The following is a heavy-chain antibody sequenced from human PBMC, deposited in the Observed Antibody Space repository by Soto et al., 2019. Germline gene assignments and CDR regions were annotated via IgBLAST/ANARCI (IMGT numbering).Heavy chain of an antibody. Sequence: QLQLQESGPGLVKPSETLSLTCTVSGGSISSSSYYWGWIRQPPGKGLEWIGSIYYSGSTYYNPSPKLRVTISVDTSKNQFSLRLSSVTAADTAVYYCARHTPAISISDHWGQGTLVTVSS. V-gene: IGHV4-39*01. CDR1: GGSISSSSYY. CDR3: ARHTPAISISDH. D-gene: IGHD2-15*01. J-gene: IGHJ4*02. CDR2: IYYSGST.